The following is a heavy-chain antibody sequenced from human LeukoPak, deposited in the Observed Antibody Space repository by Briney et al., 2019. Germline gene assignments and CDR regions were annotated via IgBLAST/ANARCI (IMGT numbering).Heavy chain of an antibody. CDR2: INHSGST. Sequence: PSETLSLTCAVYGGSFSGYYWSWIRQPPGKGLEWIGEINHSGSTNYNPSLKSRVTISVDTSKNQFSLKLSSVTAADTAVYYCARALYRNWFDPWGQGTLVTVSS. J-gene: IGHJ5*02. CDR1: GGSFSGYY. D-gene: IGHD5/OR15-5a*01. V-gene: IGHV4-34*01. CDR3: ARALYRNWFDP.